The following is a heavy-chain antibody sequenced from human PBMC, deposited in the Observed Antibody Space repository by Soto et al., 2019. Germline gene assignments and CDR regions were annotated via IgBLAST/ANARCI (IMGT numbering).Heavy chain of an antibody. V-gene: IGHV1-69*02. Sequence: QVQLVQSGAEVKKPGSSLKVSCETSGGTSTIYTISWVRQAPGQGLQWMGRIVPTLRLTNYAQEFQGRLTITADTSTSTAHMELSSLTSEDAAVYYCTTEKYGAGRVGGYYWGQGTLVTVSS. CDR1: GGTSTIYT. CDR2: IVPTLRLT. CDR3: TTEKYGAGRVGGYY. J-gene: IGHJ4*02. D-gene: IGHD3-16*01.